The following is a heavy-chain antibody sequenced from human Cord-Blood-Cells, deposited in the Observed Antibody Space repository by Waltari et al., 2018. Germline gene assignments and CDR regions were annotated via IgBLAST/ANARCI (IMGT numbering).Heavy chain of an antibody. J-gene: IGHJ4*02. D-gene: IGHD6-6*01. CDR1: GFTFSSYA. Sequence: EVQLLESGGGLVQPGGSLRLSCAASGFTFSSYAMSWVRQAPGKGLEWVSAISGSGGSTYYADSVKGRFTISRDNSKNTLYLQMNSLRAEDTAVYYCAKGFISETQLVYGVFDYWGQGTLVTVSS. CDR2: ISGSGGST. CDR3: AKGFISETQLVYGVFDY. V-gene: IGHV3-23*01.